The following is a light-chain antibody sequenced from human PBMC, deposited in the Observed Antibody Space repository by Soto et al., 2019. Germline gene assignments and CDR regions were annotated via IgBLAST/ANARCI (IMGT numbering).Light chain of an antibody. Sequence: EIVLTQSPATLSLSPGERATLFCRASQSVSSYLAWYQQKPGQAPRLLIYGASNRATGIPARFSGSGSGTDFTLTISSLEPEDFAVYYCQQRSNPTFGQGTRLEI. CDR3: QQRSNPT. J-gene: IGKJ5*01. CDR2: GAS. V-gene: IGKV3-11*01. CDR1: QSVSSY.